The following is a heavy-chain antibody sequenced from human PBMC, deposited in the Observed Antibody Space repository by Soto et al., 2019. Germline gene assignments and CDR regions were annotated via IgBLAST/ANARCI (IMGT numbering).Heavy chain of an antibody. CDR1: GFTFRSYA. J-gene: IGHJ6*02. CDR2: VGDSGTST. CDR3: AREDTSGGYYYYYGMDV. D-gene: IGHD2-15*01. V-gene: IGHV3-23*01. Sequence: GGSLRLSCAASGFTFRSYAMKWVRQAPGKGLEWVSLVGDSGTSTYYADSVKGRFTISRDNSKNTLYLQMNSLRAEDTAVYYCAREDTSGGYYYYYGMDVWGQGTTVTVSS.